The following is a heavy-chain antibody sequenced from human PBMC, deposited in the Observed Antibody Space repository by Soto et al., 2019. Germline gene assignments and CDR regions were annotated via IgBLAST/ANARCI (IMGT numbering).Heavy chain of an antibody. CDR1: GFTFSSYW. CDR3: ARLYPELNYFDY. Sequence: GGSLRLSCAASGFTFSSYWMSWVRQAPGKGLVWVANIKQDGSEKYYVDSVKGRFTISRDNAKNSLYLQMNILRAEDTAGNYCARLYPELNYFDYRGEGTLVTVSS. CDR2: IKQDGSEK. J-gene: IGHJ4*02. V-gene: IGHV3-7*01. D-gene: IGHD1-26*01.